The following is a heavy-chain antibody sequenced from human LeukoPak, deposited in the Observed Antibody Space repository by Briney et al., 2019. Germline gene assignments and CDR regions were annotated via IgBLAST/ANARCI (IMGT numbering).Heavy chain of an antibody. D-gene: IGHD4-23*01. J-gene: IGHJ4*02. Sequence: SETLSLTCTVSGGSISSSSYYWGWIRQPPGKGLEWIGSIYYSGSTYYNPSLKSRVTISVDTSKNQFSLKLSSVTAADTAVYYCAMTTVVTPEYYFDYWGQGTLVTVSS. CDR3: AMTTVVTPEYYFDY. CDR2: IYYSGST. V-gene: IGHV4-39*07. CDR1: GGSISSSSYY.